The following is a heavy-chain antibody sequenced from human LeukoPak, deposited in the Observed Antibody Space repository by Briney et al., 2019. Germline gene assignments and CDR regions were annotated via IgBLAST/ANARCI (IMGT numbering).Heavy chain of an antibody. V-gene: IGHV3-21*01. CDR2: ISSSSSYI. D-gene: IGHD3-16*02. CDR1: GFTFSSYS. J-gene: IGHJ4*02. CDR3: ARDLILGLRLGELSLSTPDY. Sequence: GGSLRLSCAASGFTFSSYSMNWVRQAPGKGLEWVSSISSSSSYIYYADSVKGRFTISRDNAKNSLYLQMNSLRDEDTAVYYCARDLILGLRLGELSLSTPDYWGQGTLVTVSS.